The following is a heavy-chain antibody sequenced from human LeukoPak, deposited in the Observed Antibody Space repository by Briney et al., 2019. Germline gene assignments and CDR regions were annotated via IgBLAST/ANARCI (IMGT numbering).Heavy chain of an antibody. D-gene: IGHD1-1*01. J-gene: IGHJ4*02. CDR1: GFTFSSYW. Sequence: GGSLRLSCAASGFTFSSYWFSWVRQAPGKGLEWVANIKHDGSDKYYVDSVKGRFTISRDDAKSSLYLQMNSLRAEDTAVYYCARGHTTVSGVYWGQGPLVTVSS. V-gene: IGHV3-7*01. CDR3: ARGHTTVSGVY. CDR2: IKHDGSDK.